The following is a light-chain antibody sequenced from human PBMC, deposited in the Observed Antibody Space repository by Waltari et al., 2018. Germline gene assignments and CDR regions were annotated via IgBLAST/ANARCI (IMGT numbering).Light chain of an antibody. Sequence: EIVLTQSPGTLSLSPGERATLSCRASQSVSRYLAWYQQKPGQAPRLLIYEASRRATCIPDRFRCSGSGTDFTLTISRLEPEDFAVYYCQKYGTLPATFGQGTKVEIK. CDR2: EAS. CDR3: QKYGTLPAT. J-gene: IGKJ1*01. V-gene: IGKV3-20*01. CDR1: QSVSRY.